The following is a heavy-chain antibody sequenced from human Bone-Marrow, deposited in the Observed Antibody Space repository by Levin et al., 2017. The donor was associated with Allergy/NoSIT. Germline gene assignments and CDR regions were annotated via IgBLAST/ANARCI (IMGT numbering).Heavy chain of an antibody. Sequence: GESLKISCAVSGFPFSDRYMDWVRQAPGKGLEWVGRSRDRPHGYTTEYAASVKGRFTISRDGSKTSLYLQMNRLQIEDTAVYFCVRRGEESDGFHHGFDLWGQGTLVTVSS. CDR2: SRDRPHGYTT. D-gene: IGHD3-10*01. J-gene: IGHJ4*02. CDR3: VRRGEESDGFHHGFDL. V-gene: IGHV3-72*01. CDR1: GFPFSDRY.